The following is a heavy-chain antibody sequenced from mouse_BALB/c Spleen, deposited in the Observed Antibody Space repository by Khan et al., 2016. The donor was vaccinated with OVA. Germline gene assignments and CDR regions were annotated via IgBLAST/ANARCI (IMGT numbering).Heavy chain of an antibody. J-gene: IGHJ3*01. CDR1: GYSFTNYY. CDR2: VNPNTGNT. D-gene: IGHD2-14*01. V-gene: IGHV1-26*01. Sequence: VQLKQSGPDLVKPGASVKMSCKASGYSFTNYYVNWVKQSHGKSLECIGRVNPNTGNTNYNQKFKGKAILIVDTSSRTAYMELRGLTSEDSAVYYCARGYDFFAYWGQGTLVTVSA. CDR3: ARGYDFFAY.